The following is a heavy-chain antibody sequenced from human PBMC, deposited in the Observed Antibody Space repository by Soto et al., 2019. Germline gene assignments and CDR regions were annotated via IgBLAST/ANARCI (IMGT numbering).Heavy chain of an antibody. D-gene: IGHD2-15*01. CDR3: AKRRGAGGHFDY. CDR2: ISSGGST. J-gene: IGHJ4*02. Sequence: EVQLLESGGALVQPEGPLRLSCAASGFTFTSYAMGWVRQAPGKGLEWVSVISSGGSTYYADSVRGRFTISRDNSKDTLSLQMNSLRAEDTAVYYCAKRRGAGGHFDYWGQGALVTVSS. V-gene: IGHV3-23*01. CDR1: GFTFTSYA.